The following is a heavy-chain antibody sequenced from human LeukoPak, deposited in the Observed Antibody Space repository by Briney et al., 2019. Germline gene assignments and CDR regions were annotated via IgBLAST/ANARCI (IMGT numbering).Heavy chain of an antibody. CDR1: GFTFRSYA. J-gene: IGHJ4*02. D-gene: IGHD1-26*01. CDR3: AKRSIVGAPYYFDY. V-gene: IGHV3-23*01. CDR2: ISGSGGST. Sequence: GGSLRLSCAASGFTFRSYAMSWVRQAPGKGLEWVSGISGSGGSTYYAASVKGRFTISRDNSKNTLYLQINSLRAEDTAVYYCAKRSIVGAPYYFDYWGQGTLVTVSS.